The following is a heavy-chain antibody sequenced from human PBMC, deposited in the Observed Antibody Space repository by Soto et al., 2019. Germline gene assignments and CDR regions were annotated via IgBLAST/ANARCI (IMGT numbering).Heavy chain of an antibody. CDR2: ISAYNGKT. CDR1: GYTFSNYG. Sequence: QVQLVQSGAEVKKPGASVKVSCKASGYTFSNYGISWVRQAPGQGLEWMGWISAYNGKTYDAERLQDRVTMTTDTSTSTAYMELRSLRSDDTAVYYCAREANCGSDCYSPAEYSQHWGQGTLVTVSS. V-gene: IGHV1-18*04. CDR3: AREANCGSDCYSPAEYSQH. D-gene: IGHD2-21*02. J-gene: IGHJ1*01.